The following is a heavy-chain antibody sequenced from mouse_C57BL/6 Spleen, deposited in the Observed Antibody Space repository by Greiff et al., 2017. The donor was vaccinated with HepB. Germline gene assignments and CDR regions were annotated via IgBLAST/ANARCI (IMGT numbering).Heavy chain of an antibody. CDR3: TNIIFYYYGSRGYAMDY. J-gene: IGHJ4*01. V-gene: IGHV1-5*01. D-gene: IGHD1-1*01. CDR2: IYPGNSDT. CDR1: GYTFTSYW. Sequence: EVQLQQSGTVLARPGASVKMSCKTSGYTFTSYWMHWVKQRPGQGLEWIGAIYPGNSDTSYNQKFKGKAKLTAVTSASTAYMELSSLTNEDSAVYYCTNIIFYYYGSRGYAMDYWGQGTSVTVSS.